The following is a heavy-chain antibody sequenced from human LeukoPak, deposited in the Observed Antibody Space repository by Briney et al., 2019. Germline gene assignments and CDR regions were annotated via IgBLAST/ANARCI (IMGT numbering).Heavy chain of an antibody. CDR2: IYHSGST. J-gene: IGHJ4*02. CDR1: GGSISSGGYY. CDR3: ARDASGGDY. D-gene: IGHD3-10*01. V-gene: IGHV4-30-2*01. Sequence: SQTLSLTCTVSGGSISSGGYYWSWIRQPPGKGLEWIGYIYHSGSTYYNLSLKSRVTISVDRSKNQFSLKLSSVTAADTAVYYCARDASGGDYWGQGTLVTVSS.